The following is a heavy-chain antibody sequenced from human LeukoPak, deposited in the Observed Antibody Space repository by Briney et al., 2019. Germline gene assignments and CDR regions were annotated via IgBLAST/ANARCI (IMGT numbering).Heavy chain of an antibody. J-gene: IGHJ4*02. V-gene: IGHV3-9*01. Sequence: GGSLRLSCAASGFTFSSYAMSWVRQAPGKGLEWVSGISWNSANMDYADSVKGRFTISRDNAKNSLYLQMNSLRAEDTALYYCAKSGTYSSSSGYIDSWGQGTLVTVSS. CDR1: GFTFSSYA. CDR3: AKSGTYSSSSGYIDS. D-gene: IGHD6-6*01. CDR2: ISWNSANM.